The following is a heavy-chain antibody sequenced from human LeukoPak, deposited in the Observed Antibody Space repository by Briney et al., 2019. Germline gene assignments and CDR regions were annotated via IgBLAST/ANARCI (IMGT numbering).Heavy chain of an antibody. V-gene: IGHV1-2*02. CDR2: INPNGGGT. Sequence: ASVKVSCEASGYTFTGQDIHWVRQAPGQGLEWMGWINPNGGGTKYAQKFQGRVTMTRDTSMSTAYMELRRLTYDDTAVYYCARDDGTSLLDYWGQGTLVTVS. CDR1: GYTFTGQD. D-gene: IGHD1-26*01. J-gene: IGHJ4*02. CDR3: ARDDGTSLLDY.